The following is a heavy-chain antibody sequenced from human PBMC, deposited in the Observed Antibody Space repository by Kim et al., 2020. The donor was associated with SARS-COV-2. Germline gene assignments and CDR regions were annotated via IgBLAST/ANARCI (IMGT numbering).Heavy chain of an antibody. CDR3: ARVREDGYYYGSGSYQGWFDP. J-gene: IGHJ5*02. CDR1: GGSISSSNW. D-gene: IGHD3-10*01. CDR2: IYHSGST. V-gene: IGHV4-4*02. Sequence: SETLSLTCAVSGGSISSSNWWSWVRQPPGKGLEWIGEIYHSGSTNYNPSLKSRVTISVDKSKNQFSLKLSSVTAADTAVYYCARVREDGYYYGSGSYQGWFDPWGQGTLVTVSS.